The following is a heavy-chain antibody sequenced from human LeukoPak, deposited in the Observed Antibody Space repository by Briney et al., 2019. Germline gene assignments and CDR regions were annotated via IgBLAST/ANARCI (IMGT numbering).Heavy chain of an antibody. CDR2: ISGSGGST. CDR3: AKRSYGCKSTGIDY. D-gene: IGHD4-23*01. CDR1: GFTFSSYA. J-gene: IGHJ4*02. Sequence: PGGSLSLSCAASGFTFSSYAMSWVRQAPGKGLEWVSAISGSGGSTYYADSVKGRFTIPRDNSKNTLYLQMNSLRAEDTAVYYCAKRSYGCKSTGIDYWGQGTLVTVSS. V-gene: IGHV3-23*01.